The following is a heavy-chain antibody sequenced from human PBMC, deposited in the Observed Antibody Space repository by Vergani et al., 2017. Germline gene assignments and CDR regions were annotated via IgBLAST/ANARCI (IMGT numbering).Heavy chain of an antibody. CDR3: ATKSCGTPGCQIGYFRE. J-gene: IGHJ1*01. Sequence: QVHLVESGGGVVQPGRSLRLSCVVSGFTSSYYGMHWVRQAPGKGVEGVAVISYDGTQKYYADSVKGRFTISRDNSKSTLYLQMNSLRTEDTAVYYCATKSCGTPGCQIGYFREWGQGTLVTVSS. V-gene: IGHV3-30*03. CDR2: ISYDGTQK. CDR1: GFTSSYYG. D-gene: IGHD1-1*01.